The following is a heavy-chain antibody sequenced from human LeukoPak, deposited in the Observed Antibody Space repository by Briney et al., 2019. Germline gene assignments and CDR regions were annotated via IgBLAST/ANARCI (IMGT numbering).Heavy chain of an antibody. CDR3: ARGPFYRARPWGYWFDP. V-gene: IGHV3-20*04. Sequence: PGGSLRLSCAASGFTFDDYGTSWVRQAPGKGLEWVSGINWNGGGTTYADSVKGRFTISRDNAENSLYLQMNSLRAEDTAVYYCARGPFYRARPWGYWFDPWGQGTLVTVSS. CDR2: INWNGGGT. D-gene: IGHD3-16*01. J-gene: IGHJ5*02. CDR1: GFTFDDYG.